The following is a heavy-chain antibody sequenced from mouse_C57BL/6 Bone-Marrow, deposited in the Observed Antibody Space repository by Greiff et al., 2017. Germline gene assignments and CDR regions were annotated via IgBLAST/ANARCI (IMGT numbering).Heavy chain of an antibody. Sequence: VQLQQSVAELVRPGASVKFSCTASGFTFKNHYIQWVKQRPGQGLEWIGMIVPANGNTKYNLKFQGKATLTADTSSNTAYLQLSSLTSEDTAIYYCEEGDGFDYWGQGTTLTVSS. V-gene: IGHV14-3*01. J-gene: IGHJ2*01. D-gene: IGHD2-3*01. CDR2: IVPANGNT. CDR1: GFTFKNHY. CDR3: EEGDGFDY.